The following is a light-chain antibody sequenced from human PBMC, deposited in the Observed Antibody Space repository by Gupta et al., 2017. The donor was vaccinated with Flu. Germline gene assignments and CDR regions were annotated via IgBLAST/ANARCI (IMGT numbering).Light chain of an antibody. CDR3: SAYAGSNNWV. J-gene: IGLJ3*02. V-gene: IGLV2-8*01. CDR2: EVR. Sequence: SVTISGTGTSSDVGGDNYGSWNQQHPGEAHKLLIYEVRKRPAGVPDRFAGSKSGNTAALTVSGLQAEDEANYYGSAYAGSNNWVFGGGTTLTVL. CDR1: SSDVGGDNY.